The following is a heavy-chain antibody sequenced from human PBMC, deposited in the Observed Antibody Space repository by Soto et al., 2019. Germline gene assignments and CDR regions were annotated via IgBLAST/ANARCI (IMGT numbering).Heavy chain of an antibody. D-gene: IGHD3-10*01. J-gene: IGHJ5*02. CDR1: GYTFTGYY. CDR2: INPNSGGT. Sequence: ASVKVSCKASGYTFTGYYMHWVRQAPGQGLEWMGWINPNSGGTNYAQKFQGWVTMTRDTSISTAYMELSRLRSDDTAVYYCARGLNGSGTPYNWFDPWGQGTLVTVSS. CDR3: ARGLNGSGTPYNWFDP. V-gene: IGHV1-2*04.